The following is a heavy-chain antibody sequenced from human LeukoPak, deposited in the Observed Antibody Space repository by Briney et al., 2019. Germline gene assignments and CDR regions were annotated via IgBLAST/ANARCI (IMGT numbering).Heavy chain of an antibody. V-gene: IGHV1-69*13. CDR2: IIPIFGTA. CDR3: ASRNYCGGDCYTKRHDAFDI. J-gene: IGHJ3*02. CDR1: GGTFSSYA. Sequence: GASVKVSCKASGGTFSSYAISWVRQAPGQGLEWMGGIIPIFGTANYAQKFQGRVTITADESTSTAYMELSSLRSEDTAVYYCASRNYCGGDCYTKRHDAFDIWGQGTMVTVSS. D-gene: IGHD2-21*02.